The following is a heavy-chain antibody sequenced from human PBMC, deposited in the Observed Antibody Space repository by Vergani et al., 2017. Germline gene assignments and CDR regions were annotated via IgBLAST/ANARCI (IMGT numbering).Heavy chain of an antibody. CDR3: ARLLSSSSYAFDI. CDR1: GGTFSSYA. Sequence: QVQLVQSGAEVKKPGSSVKVSCKASGGTFSSYAISWVRQAPGQGLEWMGWIKAGNGNTKYSQKFQGRVTITRDTSASTAYMELRSLRSEDTAVYYCARLLSSSSYAFDIWGQGTMVTVSS. D-gene: IGHD6-6*01. CDR2: IKAGNGNT. V-gene: IGHV1-3*01. J-gene: IGHJ3*02.